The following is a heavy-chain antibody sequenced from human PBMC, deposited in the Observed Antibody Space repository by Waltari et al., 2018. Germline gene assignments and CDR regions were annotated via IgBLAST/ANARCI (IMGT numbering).Heavy chain of an antibody. CDR1: GLTFSSDW. Sequence: EVQLVESGGDLVQPGGSLRLSCATSGLTFSSDWMHWVSQPSGKGLVWCSRISPNGTKTYYADSVKGRFSISRDNAKNTLYLQMNTLKVEDTATYYCVRNDGSVYGKFDCWGQGTPVTVSS. CDR2: ISPNGTKT. V-gene: IGHV3-74*01. CDR3: VRNDGSVYGKFDC. D-gene: IGHD1-1*01. J-gene: IGHJ4*02.